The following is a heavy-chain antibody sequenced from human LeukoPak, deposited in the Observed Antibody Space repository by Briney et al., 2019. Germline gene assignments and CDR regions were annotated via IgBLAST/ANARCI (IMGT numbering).Heavy chain of an antibody. V-gene: IGHV3-21*01. CDR1: GFTFSSYT. D-gene: IGHD2-21*02. CDR2: IAGSSGYI. J-gene: IGHJ4*01. Sequence: GSLRLSCSASGFTFSSYTMNWVRQAPGKGLEWVSSIAGSSGYISYADSVKGRFTISRDNAKKSLYLQMTSLTAEDTAVYYCARDRGAYCGGDCYLGFDYWGRGTLVTVSS. CDR3: ARDRGAYCGGDCYLGFDY.